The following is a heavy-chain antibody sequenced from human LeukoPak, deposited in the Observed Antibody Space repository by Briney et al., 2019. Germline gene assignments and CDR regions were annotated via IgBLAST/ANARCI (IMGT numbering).Heavy chain of an antibody. V-gene: IGHV3-21*06. CDR2: ISSSSSYI. D-gene: IGHD2-2*01. CDR3: ARDGASVVPAEYLTFDY. CDR1: GFTFRTYS. Sequence: GGSLRLSCAASGFTFRTYSMNWVRQAPGKGLEWVSSISSSSSYIYYADSVEGRFTISRDNAKNSLYLQMNSLRAEDTAVYYCARDGASVVPAEYLTFDYWGQGTLVTVSS. J-gene: IGHJ4*02.